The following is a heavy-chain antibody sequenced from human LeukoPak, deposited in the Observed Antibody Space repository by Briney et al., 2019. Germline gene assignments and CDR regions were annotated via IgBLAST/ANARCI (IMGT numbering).Heavy chain of an antibody. Sequence: ASVKVSCKTSGYTFIDYYIQWVRQAPGQGLEWMGWINPNSGATNYAQKFQGRVTMTRDTSISTAYMELSRLRSDGTAVYYCARLYDILTGYYAVDYWGQGTLVTVSS. CDR2: INPNSGAT. J-gene: IGHJ4*02. CDR3: ARLYDILTGYYAVDY. D-gene: IGHD3-9*01. V-gene: IGHV1-2*02. CDR1: GYTFIDYY.